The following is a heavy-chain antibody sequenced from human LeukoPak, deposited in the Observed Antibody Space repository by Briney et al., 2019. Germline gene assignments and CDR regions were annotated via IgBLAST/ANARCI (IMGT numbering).Heavy chain of an antibody. J-gene: IGHJ6*03. Sequence: SETLSLTCTVSGGSISSSSYYWGWIRQPPGKGLEWIGSIYYSGSTYYNPSLKSRVTISVDTSKNQFSLKLSSVTAADTAVYYCASPGGGAARPSYYYYYMDVWGKGTRSPSP. V-gene: IGHV4-39*01. CDR1: GGSISSSSYY. CDR3: ASPGGGAARPSYYYYYMDV. CDR2: IYYSGST. D-gene: IGHD6-6*01.